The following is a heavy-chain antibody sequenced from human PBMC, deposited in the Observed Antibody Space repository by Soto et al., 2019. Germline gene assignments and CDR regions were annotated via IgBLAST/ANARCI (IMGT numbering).Heavy chain of an antibody. D-gene: IGHD6-6*01. Sequence: SETLSLTCTVSGGSISSSSYYWGWIRQPPGKGLEWIGSIYYSGSTYHNPSLKSRVTISVDTSKNQFSLKLSSVTAADTAVYYCARYSQAARCKLGWFAFWGQGTLVPVSS. CDR2: IYYSGST. CDR1: GGSISSSSYY. V-gene: IGHV4-39*01. CDR3: ARYSQAARCKLGWFAF. J-gene: IGHJ4*02.